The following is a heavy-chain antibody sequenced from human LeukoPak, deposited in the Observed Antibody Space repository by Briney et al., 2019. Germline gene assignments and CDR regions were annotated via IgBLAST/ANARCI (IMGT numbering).Heavy chain of an antibody. V-gene: IGHV4-31*03. Sequence: SQTLSLTCTVSGGSISRGGYYWSWIRQHPGKGLEWIGYIYYSGSTNYNPSLKSRVTISVDTSKNQFSLKLSSVTAADTAVYSCARDSYGDYRRNWYFDLWGRGTLVTVSS. J-gene: IGHJ2*01. CDR3: ARDSYGDYRRNWYFDL. CDR1: GGSISRGGYY. D-gene: IGHD4-17*01. CDR2: IYYSGST.